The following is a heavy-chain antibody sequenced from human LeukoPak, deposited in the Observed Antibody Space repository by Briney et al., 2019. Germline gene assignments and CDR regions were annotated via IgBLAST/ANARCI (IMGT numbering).Heavy chain of an antibody. CDR2: ISTSGST. J-gene: IGHJ4*02. Sequence: SETLSLTCTVSGGSISSGTYYWRWIRQPAGKGLEWIGRISTSGSTDYNPSLKSRVTISVDMSKNQFSLKLSSVTAADTAVYYCAMGGGLGIVDYWGQGTLVTVSS. CDR3: AMGGGLGIVDY. CDR1: GGSISSGTYY. D-gene: IGHD7-27*01. V-gene: IGHV4-61*02.